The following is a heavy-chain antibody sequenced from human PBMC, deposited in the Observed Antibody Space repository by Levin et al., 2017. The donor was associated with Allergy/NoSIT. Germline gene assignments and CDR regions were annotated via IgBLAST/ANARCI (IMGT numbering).Heavy chain of an antibody. Sequence: SCVASGFTFDDYAMHWVRQAPGKGLEWVSGISWNSGSIGYADSVKGRFTIFRDNAKNSLYLQLNSLLTEDTALYYCARDNIGLPDAFDIWGQGTMVIVSS. J-gene: IGHJ3*02. CDR1: GFTFDDYA. D-gene: IGHD3-10*01. CDR3: ARDNIGLPDAFDI. V-gene: IGHV3-9*01. CDR2: ISWNSGSI.